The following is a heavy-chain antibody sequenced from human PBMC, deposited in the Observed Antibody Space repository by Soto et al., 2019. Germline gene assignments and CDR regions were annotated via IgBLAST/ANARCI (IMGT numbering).Heavy chain of an antibody. D-gene: IGHD1-1*01. CDR2: ISSSGSTI. Sequence: GGSLRLSCAASGFTFSSYEMNWVRQAPGKGLEWVSYISSSGSTIYYADSVKGRFTISRDNAKNSLYLQMNSLRAEDTAVYYCARGRWNDGYFDYWGQGTLVTVSS. J-gene: IGHJ4*02. CDR3: ARGRWNDGYFDY. CDR1: GFTFSSYE. V-gene: IGHV3-48*03.